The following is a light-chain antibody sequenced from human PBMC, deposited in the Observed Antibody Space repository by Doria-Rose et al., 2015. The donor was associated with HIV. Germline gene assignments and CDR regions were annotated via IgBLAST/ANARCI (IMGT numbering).Light chain of an antibody. CDR2: AAS. J-gene: IGKJ4*01. CDR3: QQSYSTPLT. CDR1: QSTGSF. V-gene: IGKV1-39*01. Sequence: DIQLTQSPSSLSASVGDRVTITCRASQSTGSFLNWYQQKLGKAPKLLIYAASSLQSGVPSRLSGSGSGTDFTLTISSLQPEDFATYFCQQSYSTPLTFGGGTKVEIK.